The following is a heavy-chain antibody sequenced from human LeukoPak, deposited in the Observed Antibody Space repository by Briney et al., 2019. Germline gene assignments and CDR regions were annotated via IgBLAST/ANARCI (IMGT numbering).Heavy chain of an antibody. D-gene: IGHD1-26*01. V-gene: IGHV5-51*01. CDR3: ARRGSGSYSFDY. Sequence: GASLKISCKGSGYRFTSYWIGRGRPMPGKGLEWMGIIYPGDSDTRYSPSFQGQVTISADKSISTAYLQWSSLKASDTAMYYCARRGSGSYSFDYWGQGTLVTVSS. CDR1: GYRFTSYW. J-gene: IGHJ4*02. CDR2: IYPGDSDT.